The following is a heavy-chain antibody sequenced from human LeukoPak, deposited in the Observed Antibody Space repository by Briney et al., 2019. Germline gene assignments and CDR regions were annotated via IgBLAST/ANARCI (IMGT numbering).Heavy chain of an antibody. J-gene: IGHJ1*01. Sequence: GGSLRLSCVASKFTFSRSGMSWVRQAPGKGLEWVAALCGGGDNKFYADPVKGRFTISRDNSKNTLYLQTNSLRAEDTAVYYCATGMDNYDGSGYYSYFQHWGQGTLVTVSS. CDR3: ATGMDNYDGSGYYSYFQH. CDR1: KFTFSRSG. D-gene: IGHD3-22*01. CDR2: LCGGGDNK. V-gene: IGHV3-23*01.